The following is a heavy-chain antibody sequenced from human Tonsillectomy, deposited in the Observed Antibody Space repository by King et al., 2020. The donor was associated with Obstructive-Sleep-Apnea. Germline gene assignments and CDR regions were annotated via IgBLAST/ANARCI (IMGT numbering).Heavy chain of an antibody. Sequence: GQLVQSGGGLVQPGGSLRLSCAASGFTFTDYWMSWVRQAPGKGLAWVATIKQDGSEKYYVDSVKGRFTISRDNAKTSLHLQMNSLRAEDTAVYYCVAATTSGYYYYYYGMDIWGQGTTVTVSS. CDR3: VAATTSGYYYYYYGMDI. CDR1: GFTFTDYW. V-gene: IGHV3-7*01. CDR2: IKQDGSEK. J-gene: IGHJ6*02. D-gene: IGHD1-26*01.